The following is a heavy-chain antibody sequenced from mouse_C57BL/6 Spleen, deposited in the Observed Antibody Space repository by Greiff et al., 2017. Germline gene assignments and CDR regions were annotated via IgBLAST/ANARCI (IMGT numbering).Heavy chain of an antibody. CDR3: ARGDYGNHYAMDY. J-gene: IGHJ4*01. CDR1: GYSFTDYN. V-gene: IGHV1-39*01. CDR2: INPNYGTT. Sequence: VHVKQSGPELVKPGASVKISCKASGYSFTDYNMNWVKQSNGKSLEWIGVINPNYGTTSYNQKFKGKATLTVDQSSSTAYMQLNSLTSEDSAVYYCARGDYGNHYAMDYWGQGTSVTVSS. D-gene: IGHD2-1*01.